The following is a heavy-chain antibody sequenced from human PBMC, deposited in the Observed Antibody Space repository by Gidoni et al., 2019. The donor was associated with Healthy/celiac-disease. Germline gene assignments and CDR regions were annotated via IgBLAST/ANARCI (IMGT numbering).Heavy chain of an antibody. CDR3: ARADCGGDCMDYYYYMDV. J-gene: IGHJ6*03. Sequence: LQLQESGSGLVTPSQTLSLTCAVPRGSISSGGYPWSWIRQPPGKGLEWIGYIYHSGSTYYNPSLKSRVTITVDRSKNQFSLKLSSVTAADTAVYYCARADCGGDCMDYYYYMDVWGKGTTVTVSS. V-gene: IGHV4-30-2*01. CDR2: IYHSGST. CDR1: RGSISSGGYP. D-gene: IGHD2-21*02.